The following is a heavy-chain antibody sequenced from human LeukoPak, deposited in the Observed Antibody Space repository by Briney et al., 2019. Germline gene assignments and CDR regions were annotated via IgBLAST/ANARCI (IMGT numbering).Heavy chain of an antibody. CDR1: GFTFSSYE. CDR2: ISSSGSTI. CDR3: ARVSLGQWLVNAFDI. J-gene: IGHJ3*02. V-gene: IGHV3-48*03. D-gene: IGHD6-19*01. Sequence: PGGSLRLSCAASGFTFSSYEMNWVRQAPGKGLEWVSYISSSGSTIYYADSVKGRFTISRDNAKNSLYLQMNSLRAEDTAVYYCARVSLGQWLVNAFDIWGQGTMVTVSS.